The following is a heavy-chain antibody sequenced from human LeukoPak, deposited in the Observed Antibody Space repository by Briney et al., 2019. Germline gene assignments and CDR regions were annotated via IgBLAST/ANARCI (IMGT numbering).Heavy chain of an antibody. CDR1: GFTFSNYN. CDR3: ARDVSRSTNCYFHY. Sequence: GGSLRLSCTASGFTFSNYNMNWVRQAPGQGLEWVSSISSSSTYIYYADSVRGRFTLSRDDAKNSLSLQMNSLTAEDTAVYYCARDVSRSTNCYFHYWGQGPLVTVSS. D-gene: IGHD2-2*01. CDR2: ISSSSTYI. J-gene: IGHJ4*02. V-gene: IGHV3-21*01.